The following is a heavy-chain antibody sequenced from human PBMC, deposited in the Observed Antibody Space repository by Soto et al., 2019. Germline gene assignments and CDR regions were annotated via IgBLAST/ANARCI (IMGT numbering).Heavy chain of an antibody. J-gene: IGHJ6*02. CDR2: INPNSGGT. D-gene: IGHD6-13*01. CDR1: GYTFTGYY. CDR3: ARGGSAAGGNYYYDMDV. Sequence: ASVKVSCKASGYTFTGYYMHWVRQTPGQGLEWMGWINPNSGGTNYAQKFQGWVTMTRDTSISTAYMELSRLRSDDTYVCYCARGGSAAGGNYYYDMDVWGQGTTVTVSS. V-gene: IGHV1-2*04.